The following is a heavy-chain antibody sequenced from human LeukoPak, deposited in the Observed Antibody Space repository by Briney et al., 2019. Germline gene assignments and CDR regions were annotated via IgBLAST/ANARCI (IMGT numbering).Heavy chain of an antibody. CDR3: ARHVKEWLADY. D-gene: IGHD6-19*01. J-gene: IGHJ4*02. CDR2: IYPGDSVT. CDR1: GYSFTSYW. Sequence: GESLKISCKGSGYSFTSYWIGWVRQMPGKGLEWMGIIYPGDSVTRYSPSFQGQVTISVDKSISTAYLQWSSLKASDTAMYFCARHVKEWLADYWGQGTLVTVSS. V-gene: IGHV5-51*01.